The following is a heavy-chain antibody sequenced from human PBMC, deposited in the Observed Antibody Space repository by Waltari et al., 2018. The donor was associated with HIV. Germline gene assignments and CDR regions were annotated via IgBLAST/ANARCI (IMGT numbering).Heavy chain of an antibody. V-gene: IGHV3-73*01. D-gene: IGHD3-9*01. CDR3: TRRDLLTSRGYDY. CDR2: ISGKRRNYST. J-gene: IGHJ4*02. Sequence: EVQLVESGGGLVQPGGSLKLSCAASGFIFSDSGIHWVRQASGEWLEWVGRISGKRRNYSTEFVASVRGRFTISRDDSKNTAFLHMSNLRSEDTAIYYCTRRDLLTSRGYDYWGQGILVTVSP. CDR1: GFIFSDSG.